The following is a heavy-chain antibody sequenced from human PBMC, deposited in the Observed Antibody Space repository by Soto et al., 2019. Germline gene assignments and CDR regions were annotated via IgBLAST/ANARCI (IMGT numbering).Heavy chain of an antibody. CDR3: ARDWREEQWEIRLAQGWEY. CDR1: GYTFTSYG. V-gene: IGHV1-18*01. CDR2: ISAYNGNT. D-gene: IGHD1-26*01. Sequence: ASVKVSCKASGYTFTSYGISWVRQAPGQGLEWMGWISAYNGNTNYAQKLQGRVTMTTDTSTSTAYMELRSLRSDDTAVYYCARDWREEQWEIRLAQGWEYWGQGTLVNVSS. J-gene: IGHJ4*02.